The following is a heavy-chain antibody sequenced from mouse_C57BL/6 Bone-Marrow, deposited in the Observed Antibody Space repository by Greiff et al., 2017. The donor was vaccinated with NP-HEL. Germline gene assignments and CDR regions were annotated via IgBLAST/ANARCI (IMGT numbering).Heavy chain of an antibody. J-gene: IGHJ3*01. V-gene: IGHV2-2*01. CDR2: IWSGGST. CDR3: ARRPRGFAY. CDR1: GFSLTSYG. Sequence: QVQLQQSGPGLVQPSQSLSIPCPVSGFSLTSYGVHWVRQSPGKGLEWLGVIWSGGSTDYHAAFISRLSISKDNSKSQVFFKMNSLQADDTAIYYCARRPRGFAYWGQGTLVTVSA.